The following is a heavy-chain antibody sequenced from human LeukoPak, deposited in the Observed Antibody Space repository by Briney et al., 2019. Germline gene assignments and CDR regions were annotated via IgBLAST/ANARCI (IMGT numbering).Heavy chain of an antibody. D-gene: IGHD3-10*01. CDR1: GFSFSSYA. Sequence: GGSLRLSCAASGFSFSSYAITWVRRAPGKGLEWVSAISGSGDSTYYSDSVKGRFTISRDNSKNTLYLQMNSLRAEDTAVYYCAKDPWRPSSGPYMDVWGKGTAVTVSS. CDR3: AKDPWRPSSGPYMDV. J-gene: IGHJ6*03. CDR2: ISGSGDST. V-gene: IGHV3-23*01.